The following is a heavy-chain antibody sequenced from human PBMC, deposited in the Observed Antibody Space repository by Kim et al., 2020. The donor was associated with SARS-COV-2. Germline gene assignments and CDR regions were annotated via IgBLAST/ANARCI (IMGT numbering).Heavy chain of an antibody. CDR3: ARDFHSSGWSLFYYYYGMDV. D-gene: IGHD6-19*01. J-gene: IGHJ6*02. V-gene: IGHV3-33*05. CDR1: GFTFSSYG. CDR2: ISYDGSNK. Sequence: GGSLRLSCAASGFTFSSYGMHWVRQAPGKGLEWVAVISYDGSNKYYADSVKGRFTISRDNSKNTLYLQMNSLRAEDTAVYYCARDFHSSGWSLFYYYYGMDVWGQGTTVTVSS.